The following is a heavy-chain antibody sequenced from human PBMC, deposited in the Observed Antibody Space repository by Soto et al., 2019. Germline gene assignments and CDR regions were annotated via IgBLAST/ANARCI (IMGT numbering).Heavy chain of an antibody. Sequence: PGGSLRLSCAASVFTFSSYAMHWVRQAPGKGLEWVAVVSYDGSNKYYADSVKGRFTISRDNSKNTLYLQMNSLRAEDTAVYYCARDKDYWGQGTLVTVSS. CDR2: VSYDGSNK. V-gene: IGHV3-30-3*01. J-gene: IGHJ4*02. CDR1: VFTFSSYA. CDR3: ARDKDY.